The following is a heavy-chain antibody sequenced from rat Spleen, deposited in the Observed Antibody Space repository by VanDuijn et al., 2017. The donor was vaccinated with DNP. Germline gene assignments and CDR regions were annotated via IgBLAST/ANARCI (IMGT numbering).Heavy chain of an antibody. CDR2: ISYDGSST. Sequence: EVQLVESGGGLVQPGRSLKLSCAASGFTFSNYGMAWVRQAPTKGLEWVATISYDGSSTYYRDSVKGRFTISRDNAKSTLYLQMDSLRSEDTATYYCTRINYGGYPSYAMDAWGQGTSVTVSS. V-gene: IGHV5-29*01. D-gene: IGHD1-11*01. CDR1: GFTFSNYG. CDR3: TRINYGGYPSYAMDA. J-gene: IGHJ4*01.